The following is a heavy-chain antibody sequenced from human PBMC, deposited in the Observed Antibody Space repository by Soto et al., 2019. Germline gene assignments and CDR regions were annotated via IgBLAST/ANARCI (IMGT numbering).Heavy chain of an antibody. CDR2: IFHIGHT. CDR1: GGSITSSHW. CDR3: ARREYGMDV. V-gene: IGHV4-4*02. J-gene: IGHJ6*02. Sequence: QVQLQESGPGLVKPSGTLSLTCVVSGGSITSSHWWSWVRQTPGKGLEWIGEIFHIGHTNYNPSHKGRVTISLDQSKNQFSLKMTSMTAADTAVFYCARREYGMDVWGQGTTVTVSS.